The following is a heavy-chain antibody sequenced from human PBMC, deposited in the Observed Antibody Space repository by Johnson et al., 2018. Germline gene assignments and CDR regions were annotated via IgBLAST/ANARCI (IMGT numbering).Heavy chain of an antibody. CDR2: INWNSGSI. V-gene: IGHV3-9*01. Sequence: EVQLVVSGGGLVQXGRSXRLXCAASGFTFADYAMHWVRQAPGKGLEWVSGINWNSGSIGYADSVKGRFTISSDNAKNSLYLQMNSLRAEATALYYCTKPPVGWLGEGAEYFQHWGQGTLVTVSS. CDR1: GFTFADYA. D-gene: IGHD3-3*01. CDR3: TKPPVGWLGEGAEYFQH. J-gene: IGHJ1*01.